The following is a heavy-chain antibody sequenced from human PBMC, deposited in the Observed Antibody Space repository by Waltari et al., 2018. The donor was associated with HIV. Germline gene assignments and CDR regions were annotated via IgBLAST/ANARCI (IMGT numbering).Heavy chain of an antibody. CDR2: IRSDGSHK. D-gene: IGHD3-10*01. CDR3: AKDGGYYYGSEY. CDR1: GFTFSSYG. Sequence: QVQVVESGGGEVQPGGSLRLSCAASGFTFSSYGMHWLRQAPGKGLEWVAFIRSDGSHKYYADSVKGRFTISRDNSKNTLYLQMNSLRAEDTAVYYCAKDGGYYYGSEYWGQGTLVTVSS. V-gene: IGHV3-30*02. J-gene: IGHJ4*02.